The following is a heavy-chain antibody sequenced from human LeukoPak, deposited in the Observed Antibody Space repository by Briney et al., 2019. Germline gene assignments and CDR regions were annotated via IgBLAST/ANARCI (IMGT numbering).Heavy chain of an antibody. CDR3: AAGCSSTSCYWYYYTDV. Sequence: SETLSLTCAVYGGSFSGYYWSWIRQPAGKGLEWIGEINQSGSTNYNPSLKSRVTISVDTSKKQFSLRLSPVTAADTAVYYCAAGCSSTSCYWYYYTDVWGKGTTVTVSS. CDR2: INQSGST. V-gene: IGHV4-34*01. J-gene: IGHJ6*03. CDR1: GGSFSGYY. D-gene: IGHD2-2*01.